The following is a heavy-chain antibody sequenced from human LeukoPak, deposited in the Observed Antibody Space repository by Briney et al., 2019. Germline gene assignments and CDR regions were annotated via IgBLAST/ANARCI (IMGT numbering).Heavy chain of an antibody. CDR2: IYTSGST. CDR3: ARGRLGFLYYYYYMDV. D-gene: IGHD3-16*01. CDR1: GGSISSGSYY. Sequence: SETLSLTCTVSGGSISSGSYYWSWIRQPAGKGLEWIGRIYTSGSTNYNPSLKSRVTISVDTSKTQFSLKLSSVPAADTAVYYCARGRLGFLYYYYYMDVWGKGTTVTVSS. J-gene: IGHJ6*03. V-gene: IGHV4-61*02.